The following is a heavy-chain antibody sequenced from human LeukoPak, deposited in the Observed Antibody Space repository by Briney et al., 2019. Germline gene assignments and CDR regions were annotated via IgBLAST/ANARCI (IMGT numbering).Heavy chain of an antibody. V-gene: IGHV1-2*02. CDR3: ARGVGTMVRGVIWRVNWFDP. J-gene: IGHJ5*02. CDR1: GYTFIGYY. CDR2: INPNSGGT. Sequence: ASVKVSCKASGYTFIGYYMHWVRQAPGQGLEWMGWINPNSGGTNYAQKFQGRVTMTTDTSTSTAYMELRSLRSDDTAVYYCARGVGTMVRGVIWRVNWFDPWGQGTLVTVSS. D-gene: IGHD3-10*01.